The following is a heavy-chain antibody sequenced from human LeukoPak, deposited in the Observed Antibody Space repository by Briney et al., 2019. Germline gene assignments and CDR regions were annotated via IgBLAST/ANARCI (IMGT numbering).Heavy chain of an antibody. V-gene: IGHV4-38-2*02. J-gene: IGHJ3*02. CDR3: ARDITIFGVVITDAFDI. CDR1: GYSISSGYY. Sequence: SQTLSLTCTVSGYSISSGYYWGWIRQPPGKGLEWIGSIYHSGSTYYNPSLKSRVTISVDTSKNQFSLKLCSVTAADTAVYYCARDITIFGVVITDAFDIWGQGTMVTVSS. CDR2: IYHSGST. D-gene: IGHD3-3*01.